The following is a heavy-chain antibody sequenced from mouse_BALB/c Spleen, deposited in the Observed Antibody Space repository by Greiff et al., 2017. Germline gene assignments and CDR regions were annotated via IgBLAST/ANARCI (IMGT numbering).Heavy chain of an antibody. CDR3: ARGAYYRYDVLAD. V-gene: IGHV1S81*02. Sequence: QVQLQQSGAELVKPGASVKLSCKASGYTFTSYWMHWVKQRPGQGLEWIGEINPSNGRTNYNEKFKSKATLTVDKSSSTAYMQLSSLTSEDSAVYYCARGAYYRYDVLADWGQGTLVTVSA. CDR2: INPSNGRT. J-gene: IGHJ3*01. CDR1: GYTFTSYW. D-gene: IGHD2-14*01.